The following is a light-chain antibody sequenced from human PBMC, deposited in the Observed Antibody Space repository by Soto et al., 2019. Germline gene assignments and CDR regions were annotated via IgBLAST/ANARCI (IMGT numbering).Light chain of an antibody. CDR1: SSNIGSNS. J-gene: IGLJ3*02. CDR2: KNN. Sequence: QSVLTQPPSASGTPGQRVTISCSGSSSNIGSNSVFWYQQLPGTAPKLLICKNNQRPSGVPDRFSGSKSGTSASLAISGLRSDDEADYFCAAWDDSLSGRVFGGGTQLTVL. V-gene: IGLV1-47*01. CDR3: AAWDDSLSGRV.